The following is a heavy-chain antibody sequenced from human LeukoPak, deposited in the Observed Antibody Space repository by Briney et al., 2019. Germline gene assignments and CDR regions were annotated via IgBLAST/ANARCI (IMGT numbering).Heavy chain of an antibody. V-gene: IGHV4-39*01. D-gene: IGHD5-24*01. CDR2: IYYSGST. CDR3: ARRTVEMAAIREDNWFDP. J-gene: IGHJ5*02. Sequence: SETRSLTCTVSGGSISSSSYYWGWIRQPPGKGLEWIGSIYYSGSTYYNPSLKSRVTISVDTSKNQFSLKLSSVTAADTAVYYCARRTVEMAAIREDNWFDPWGQGTLVIVSS. CDR1: GGSISSSSYY.